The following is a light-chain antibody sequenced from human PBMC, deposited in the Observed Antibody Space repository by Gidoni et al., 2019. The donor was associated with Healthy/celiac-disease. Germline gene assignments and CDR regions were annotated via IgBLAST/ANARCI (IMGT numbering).Light chain of an antibody. V-gene: IGLV3-1*01. CDR3: QAWDSSIAV. CDR1: KLGDKY. J-gene: IGLJ2*01. Sequence: SSELTQPPSVSVSPGQTASITCSGDKLGDKYACWYQQKPGQSPVLVIYQDSKRPSGIPERFSGSSSGNTATLTISGTQAMDEADYYCQAWDSSIAVFGGGTKLTVL. CDR2: QDS.